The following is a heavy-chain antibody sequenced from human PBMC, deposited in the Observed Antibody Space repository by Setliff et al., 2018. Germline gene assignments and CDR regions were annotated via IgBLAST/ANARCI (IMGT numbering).Heavy chain of an antibody. Sequence: SETLSLTCAVYGDSFSDYYWSWIRQPPGKGLEWIEEINHRGSTNYSPSLRSRVTMSVDTSKKQLSLKLSTVTAADMAVYYCARDRTAYSYGLDVWGQGTTVTVSS. CDR3: ARDRTAYSYGLDV. V-gene: IGHV4-34*01. D-gene: IGHD5-18*01. CDR2: INHRGST. CDR1: GDSFSDYY. J-gene: IGHJ6*02.